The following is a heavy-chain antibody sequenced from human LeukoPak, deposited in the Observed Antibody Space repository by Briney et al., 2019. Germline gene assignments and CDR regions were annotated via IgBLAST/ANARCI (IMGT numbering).Heavy chain of an antibody. V-gene: IGHV1-2*02. CDR2: VNPNTGGT. Sequence: ASVKVSCKASGYTFSDYAIHWVRQAPGQGLEWMGWVNPNTGGTSYAQKFQGRVTMTRNTSISTAYMELSSLRSEDTAVYYCARGGYYYDSSGYLDYWGQGTLVTVSS. J-gene: IGHJ4*02. CDR1: GYTFSDYA. CDR3: ARGGYYYDSSGYLDY. D-gene: IGHD3-22*01.